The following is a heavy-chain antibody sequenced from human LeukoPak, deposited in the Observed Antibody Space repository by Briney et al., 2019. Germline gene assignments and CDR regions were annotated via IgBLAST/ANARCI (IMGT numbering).Heavy chain of an antibody. CDR1: GYSFTGYY. D-gene: IGHD3-3*01. V-gene: IGHV1-2*02. J-gene: IGHJ4*02. CDR3: ARGSETYYDFWSGSSFDY. CDR2: INPNNGAT. Sequence: ASVKVSCKASGYSFTGYYIHWVRQAPGQGLDWMGWINPNNGATKYAQKFQGRVTMTRDTSISRAYMELTRLSSDDTAVYYCARGSETYYDFWSGSSFDYWGQGTLVTVSS.